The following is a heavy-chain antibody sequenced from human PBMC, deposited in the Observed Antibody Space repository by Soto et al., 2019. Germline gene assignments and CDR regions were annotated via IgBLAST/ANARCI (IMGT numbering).Heavy chain of an antibody. D-gene: IGHD1-1*01. Sequence: SETLSLTCTVSGGSISSSSYYWGWIRQPPGKGLEWIGSIYYSGSTYYNPSLKSRVTISVDTSKNQFSLKLSSVTAADTAVYYCARSQLELPYYYYYMDVWGKGTTVTVSS. V-gene: IGHV4-39*01. J-gene: IGHJ6*03. CDR1: GGSISSSSYY. CDR2: IYYSGST. CDR3: ARSQLELPYYYYYMDV.